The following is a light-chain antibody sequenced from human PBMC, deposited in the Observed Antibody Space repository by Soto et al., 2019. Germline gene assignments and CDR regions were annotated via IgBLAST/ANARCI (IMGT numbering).Light chain of an antibody. J-gene: IGKJ1*01. CDR3: QQYQTYPWT. Sequence: DIQMTQSPSTLSASVGDRVTISCRASQSISDWLAWYQQNPGKAPKLLIYDATSLERGVPSRFSGSGSGTEFTLTISSLQPDDFATYYCQQYQTYPWTFGPGTKVEIK. CDR1: QSISDW. CDR2: DAT. V-gene: IGKV1-5*01.